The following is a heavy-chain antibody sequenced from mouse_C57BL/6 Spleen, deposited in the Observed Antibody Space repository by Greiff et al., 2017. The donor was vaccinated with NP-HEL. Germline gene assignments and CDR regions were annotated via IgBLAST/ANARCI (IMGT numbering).Heavy chain of an antibody. V-gene: IGHV2-2*01. D-gene: IGHD1-1*01. Sequence: QVQLQQSGPGLVQPSQSLSITCTVSGFSLTSYGVHWVRQSPGKGLEWLGVIWSGGSTDYNAAFISRLSISKDNSKSQVFFKMNSLQADDTAIYYCARNDMGYSSSFAYWGQGTLVTVSA. CDR3: ARNDMGYSSSFAY. J-gene: IGHJ3*01. CDR1: GFSLTSYG. CDR2: IWSGGST.